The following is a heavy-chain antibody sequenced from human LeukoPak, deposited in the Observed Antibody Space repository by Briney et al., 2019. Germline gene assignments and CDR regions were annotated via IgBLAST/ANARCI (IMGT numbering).Heavy chain of an antibody. CDR2: IKKDGGDK. CDR1: GFTFSNYW. V-gene: IGHV3-7*01. CDR3: ARQRGYNYGYNDY. Sequence: GGSLRLSCAASGFTFSNYWMSWVRQAPGKGLEWVANIKKDGGDKYYVDSVKGRFTFSRDNAKNSLHLQMNSLRAEDTAVYYCARQRGYNYGYNDYWGQGTLVTVSS. D-gene: IGHD5-18*01. J-gene: IGHJ4*02.